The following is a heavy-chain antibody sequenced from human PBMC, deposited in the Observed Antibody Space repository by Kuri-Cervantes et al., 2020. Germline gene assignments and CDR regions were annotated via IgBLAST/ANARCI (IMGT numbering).Heavy chain of an antibody. V-gene: IGHV3-30*03. Sequence: GGSLRLSCAASGFTFSSYGMHWVRQAPGKGLEWVAVISYDGSNKYYADSVKGRFTISRDNSKNTLYLQMNSLRAEDTAVYYCARVTMGTSIFGVIDYWGQGTLVTVSS. CDR3: ARVTMGTSIFGVIDY. D-gene: IGHD3-3*01. J-gene: IGHJ4*02. CDR2: ISYDGSNK. CDR1: GFTFSSYG.